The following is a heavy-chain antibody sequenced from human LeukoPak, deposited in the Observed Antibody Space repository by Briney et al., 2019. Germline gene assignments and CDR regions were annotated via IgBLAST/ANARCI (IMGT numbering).Heavy chain of an antibody. CDR1: GGSISSYY. D-gene: IGHD1-7*01. V-gene: IGHV4-59*12. CDR2: IYYSGST. CDR3: ASLYNWNYFGLDY. J-gene: IGHJ4*02. Sequence: SETVSLTCTVSGGSISSYYWSWIRQPPGKGLEWIGYIYYSGSTNYNPSLKSRVTISVDTSKNQFSLKLSSVTAADTAVYYCASLYNWNYFGLDYWGQGTLVTVSS.